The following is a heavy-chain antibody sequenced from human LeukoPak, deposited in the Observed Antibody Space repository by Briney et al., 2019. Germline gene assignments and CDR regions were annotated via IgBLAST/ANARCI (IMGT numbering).Heavy chain of an antibody. CDR3: ARNDILTGYYYYFDY. CDR1: GFTFSSYA. CDR2: ISSSSSYI. Sequence: GGSLRLSCAASGFTFSSYAMTWVRQAPGKGLEWVSSISSSSSYIYYADSVKGRFTISRDNAKNSLYLQMNSLRAEDTAVYYCARNDILTGYYYYFDYWGQGTLVTVSS. V-gene: IGHV3-21*01. J-gene: IGHJ4*02. D-gene: IGHD3-9*01.